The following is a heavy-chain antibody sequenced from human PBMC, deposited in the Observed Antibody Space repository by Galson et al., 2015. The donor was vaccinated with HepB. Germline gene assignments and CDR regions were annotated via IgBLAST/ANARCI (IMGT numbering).Heavy chain of an antibody. D-gene: IGHD1-1*01. Sequence: SVKVSCKASGYTFTNYGISWVRQAPGQGLEWMGWISAYNGNTNYAQQLQGRVTLTTKTSTSTAYMELRSLRSDDTAVYYCARDFVDSNNWFHPGYWGQGTLVTVSS. V-gene: IGHV1-18*01. J-gene: IGHJ4*02. CDR1: GYTFTNYG. CDR3: ARDFVDSNNWFHPGY. CDR2: ISAYNGNT.